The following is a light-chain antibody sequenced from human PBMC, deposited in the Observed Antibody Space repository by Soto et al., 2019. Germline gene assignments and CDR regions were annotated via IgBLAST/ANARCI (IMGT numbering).Light chain of an antibody. V-gene: IGKV1-39*01. J-gene: IGKJ1*01. Sequence: DIQMTQSPSSLSASVGDRVTITCRASENIARYLNWYQQRPGKATELLISAASSLQSGVPSRFSGGGSGTDFTLTIIRLQPEDFTTYYCQQSYRNPRTFGQGTTVEL. CDR1: ENIARY. CDR3: QQSYRNPRT. CDR2: AAS.